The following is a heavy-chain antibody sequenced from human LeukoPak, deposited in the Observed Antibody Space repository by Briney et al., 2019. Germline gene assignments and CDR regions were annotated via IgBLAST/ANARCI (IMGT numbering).Heavy chain of an antibody. D-gene: IGHD2-2*01. Sequence: SETLSLTCAVSGYSIRSGYKGAGSRPSPGRGREGIGIIYNSGRAPYHPSLTSRLTILLDPSTTQFSLTLFSVTAADTAVYCCARDPRWLTPDCTSTSCYEIYFDPWGQGTLVTVSS. V-gene: IGHV4-38-2*02. CDR3: ARDPRWLTPDCTSTSCYEIYFDP. CDR2: IYNSGRA. CDR1: GYSIRSGYK. J-gene: IGHJ5*02.